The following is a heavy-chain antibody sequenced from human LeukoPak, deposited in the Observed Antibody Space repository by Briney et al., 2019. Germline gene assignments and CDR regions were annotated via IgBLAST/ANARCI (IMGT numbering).Heavy chain of an antibody. V-gene: IGHV3-23*01. Sequence: PGGSLRLSCAASGFTFGGYAMNWVRQAPGKGLEWVSSITGSGGNTAYADSVKGRFTISRDNSKNTLYLQINSLRAEDTAVYYCAKDQASYCSGGSCFSFYLGYWSQGTLVTVSS. CDR2: ITGSGGNT. J-gene: IGHJ4*02. CDR1: GFTFGGYA. D-gene: IGHD2-15*01. CDR3: AKDQASYCSGGSCFSFYLGY.